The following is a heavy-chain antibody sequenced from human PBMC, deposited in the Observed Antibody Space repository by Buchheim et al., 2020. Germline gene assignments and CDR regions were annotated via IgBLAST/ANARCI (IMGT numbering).Heavy chain of an antibody. CDR3: ARSRSTRWAYYYMDV. CDR1: GFTFSSYG. D-gene: IGHD4-23*01. J-gene: IGHJ6*03. V-gene: IGHV3-33*01. Sequence: QVQLVESGGGVVQPGRSLRLSCAASGFTFSSYGMHWVRQAPGKGLEWVAVIWYDGSNKYYADSVKGRFTISRDNSKNTLYLQMNSLRAEDTAVYYCARSRSTRWAYYYMDVWGKGT. CDR2: IWYDGSNK.